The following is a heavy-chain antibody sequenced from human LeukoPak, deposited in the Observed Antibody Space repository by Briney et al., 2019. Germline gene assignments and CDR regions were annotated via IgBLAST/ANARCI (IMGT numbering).Heavy chain of an antibody. Sequence: SVKVSCKASGGTFTSYAISWVRQAPGQGLECMGRIIPIFGTANYAQKFQGRVTITTDESTSTAYMELSSLRSEDTAVYYCARDLDQYDILTGYYNSDYWGQGTLVTVSS. CDR3: ARDLDQYDILTGYYNSDY. CDR1: GGTFTSYA. CDR2: IIPIFGTA. D-gene: IGHD3-9*01. V-gene: IGHV1-69*05. J-gene: IGHJ4*02.